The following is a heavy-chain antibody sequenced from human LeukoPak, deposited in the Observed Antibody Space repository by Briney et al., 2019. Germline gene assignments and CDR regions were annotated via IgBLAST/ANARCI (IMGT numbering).Heavy chain of an antibody. V-gene: IGHV3-23*01. CDR3: AKKVADIVVVVAAWYFDL. D-gene: IGHD2-15*01. Sequence: GGSLRLSCAASGFTFGSYAMSWVRQAPGKGLEWVSAISGSGGSTYYADSVKGRFTISRDNSKNTLYLQMNSLRAEDTAVYYCAKKVADIVVVVAAWYFDLWGRGTLVTVSS. J-gene: IGHJ2*01. CDR2: ISGSGGST. CDR1: GFTFGSYA.